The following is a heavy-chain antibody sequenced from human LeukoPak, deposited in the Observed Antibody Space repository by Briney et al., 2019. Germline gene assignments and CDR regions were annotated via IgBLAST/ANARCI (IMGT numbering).Heavy chain of an antibody. V-gene: IGHV1-69*06. CDR1: GGTFSSYA. CDR3: ARDGAGGYCSSTRCYVFDP. J-gene: IGHJ5*02. D-gene: IGHD2-2*01. CDR2: ITPIFGTA. Sequence: SVKVSCKASGGTFSSYAISWVRQAPGQGLEWMGRITPIFGTANYAQKFQGRVPITADKSTNPAYMELSSLRAEDTAVYYCARDGAGGYCSSTRCYVFDPWGQGTLVTVSS.